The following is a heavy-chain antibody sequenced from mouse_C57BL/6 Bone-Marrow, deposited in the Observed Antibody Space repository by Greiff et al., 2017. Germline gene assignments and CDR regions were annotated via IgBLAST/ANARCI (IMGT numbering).Heavy chain of an antibody. J-gene: IGHJ1*03. CDR1: GYTFTSYW. CDR2: IYPGSGST. CDR3: ASDGYHIWYFDV. Sequence: QVQLQQPGAELVKPGASVKMSCKASGYTFTSYWITWVKQRPGQGLEWIGDIYPGSGSTNYNEKFKSKATLTVDTSSSTAYMQLSSLTSEDSAVYCCASDGYHIWYFDVWGTGTTVTVSS. D-gene: IGHD2-3*01. V-gene: IGHV1-55*01.